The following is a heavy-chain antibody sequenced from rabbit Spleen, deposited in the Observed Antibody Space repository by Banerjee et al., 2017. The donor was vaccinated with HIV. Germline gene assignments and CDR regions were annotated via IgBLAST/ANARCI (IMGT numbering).Heavy chain of an antibody. CDR3: ARDLVTVIGWNFNL. CDR2: IDAGSSGST. CDR1: EFSFISSYW. V-gene: IGHV1S45*01. J-gene: IGHJ4*01. D-gene: IGHD1-1*01. Sequence: EQLLESGGGLVKPEGSLTLTCTASEFSFISSYWICWVRQAPGKGLEWIACIDAGSSGSTYYASWAKGRFTISKTSSTTVTLQMTSLTGADTATYFCARDLVTVIGWNFNLWGQGTLVTVS.